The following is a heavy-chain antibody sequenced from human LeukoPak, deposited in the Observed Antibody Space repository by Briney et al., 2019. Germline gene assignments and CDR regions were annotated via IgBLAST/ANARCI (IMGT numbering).Heavy chain of an antibody. J-gene: IGHJ4*02. CDR2: ITSSGRTP. V-gene: IGHV3-23*01. Sequence: GGSLRLSCEASGFTFNTHAMSWVRQAPGKGLEWVASITSSGRTPYYTDSVKGRFTISRDNSKNTLYLQMNSLRGEDTAVYYCAKDRPNFYETSGSYYKIKGDFWGQGSLATVSS. CDR1: GFTFNTHA. D-gene: IGHD3-10*01. CDR3: AKDRPNFYETSGSYYKIKGDF.